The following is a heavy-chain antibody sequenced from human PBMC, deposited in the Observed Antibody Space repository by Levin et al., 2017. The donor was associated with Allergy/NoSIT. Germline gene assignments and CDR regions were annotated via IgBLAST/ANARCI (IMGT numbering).Heavy chain of an antibody. CDR3: VRGKYYYDRSGYYDY. V-gene: IGHV3-13*04. D-gene: IGHD3-22*01. Sequence: GGSLRLSCAASGFTFSSYDMHWVRQATGKGLEWVSAIGTAGQTYYPGSVKGRFTISRENAENSLYLQMNNLRAGDTALYYCVRGKYYYDRSGYYDYWGQGTLVTVSS. J-gene: IGHJ4*02. CDR2: IGTAGQT. CDR1: GFTFSSYD.